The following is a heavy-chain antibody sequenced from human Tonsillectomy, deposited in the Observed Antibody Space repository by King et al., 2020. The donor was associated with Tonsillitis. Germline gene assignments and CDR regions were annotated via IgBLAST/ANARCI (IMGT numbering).Heavy chain of an antibody. CDR2: IRSKANSYAT. J-gene: IGHJ6*03. CDR3: TSPLAPYYYYYMDV. CDR1: GFTSSGSA. Sequence: VQLVESGGGLVQPGGSLKLSCAASGFTSSGSAMHWVRQAAGKGLEWVVRIRSKANSYATAYASSVKGRFTISRDDSKNTAYLQMNSLKTEDTAVYYCTSPLAPYYYYYMDVWGKGTTVTVSS. V-gene: IGHV3-73*02.